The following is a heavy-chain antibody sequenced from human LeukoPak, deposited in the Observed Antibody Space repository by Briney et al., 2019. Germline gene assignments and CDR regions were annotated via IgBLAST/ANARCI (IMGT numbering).Heavy chain of an antibody. CDR2: IYYSGST. J-gene: IGHJ6*02. D-gene: IGHD2-2*01. Sequence: SETLSLTCTVSGGSISSSSYDWGWIRQPPGKGLEWIGSIYYSGSTYYNPSLKSRVTISVDTSKNQFSLNLSSVTAADKAVYYCARDVVVVPAAIHYGMDVWGQGTTVTVSS. V-gene: IGHV4-39*07. CDR3: ARDVVVVPAAIHYGMDV. CDR1: GGSISSSSYD.